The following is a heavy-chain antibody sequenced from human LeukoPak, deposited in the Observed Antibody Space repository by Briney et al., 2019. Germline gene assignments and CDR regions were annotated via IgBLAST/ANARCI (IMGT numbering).Heavy chain of an antibody. CDR2: IHHSGST. CDR1: GYSISSGYY. CDR3: ARTGSTSCLKHKKGGCWFDP. Sequence: SETLSLTCAVSGYSISSGYYWGWIRQPPGKGLEWIGSIHHSGSTYYNPSLKSRVTISVDTSKNQFSLKLSSVTAADTAVYYCARTGSTSCLKHKKGGCWFDPWGQGTLVTVSS. D-gene: IGHD2-2*01. V-gene: IGHV4-38-2*01. J-gene: IGHJ5*02.